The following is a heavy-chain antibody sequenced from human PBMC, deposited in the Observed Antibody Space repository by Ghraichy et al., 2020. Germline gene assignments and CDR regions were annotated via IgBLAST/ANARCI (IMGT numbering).Heavy chain of an antibody. CDR2: ISHDGRNK. Sequence: GGSLRLSCAASGFTFSSYTMHWVRQAPGKGLEWVALISHDGRNKYYADSVKGRFTISRDNSKNPLSLQMNSLRPEDTAVYYCARAWSAGSGYYYGMDVWGQGTTVTVSS. V-gene: IGHV3-30*04. J-gene: IGHJ6*02. CDR3: ARAWSAGSGYYYGMDV. D-gene: IGHD6-13*01. CDR1: GFTFSSYT.